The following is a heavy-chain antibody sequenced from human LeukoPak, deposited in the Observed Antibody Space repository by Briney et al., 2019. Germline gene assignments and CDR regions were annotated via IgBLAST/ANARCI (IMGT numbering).Heavy chain of an antibody. CDR2: IKQDGSEK. CDR1: GFTFSSYW. CDR3: ARLKPSSSWPIWHAFDI. J-gene: IGHJ3*02. V-gene: IGHV3-7*01. Sequence: PGGSLRLSCAASGFTFSSYWMSWVRQAPGKGLEWVANIKQDGSEKYYVDSVKGRFTISRDNAKNSLYLQMNSLRAEDTAVYYCARLKPSSSWPIWHAFDIWGQGTMVTVSS. D-gene: IGHD6-13*01.